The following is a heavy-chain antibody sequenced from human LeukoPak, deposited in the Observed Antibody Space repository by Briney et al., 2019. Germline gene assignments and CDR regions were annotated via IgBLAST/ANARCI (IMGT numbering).Heavy chain of an antibody. J-gene: IGHJ4*02. V-gene: IGHV3-66*03. CDR1: GFTVSSNS. Sequence: PGGSLRLSCTVSGFTVSSNSMSWVRQAPGKGLEWVSFIYSDNTHYSDSVKGRFTISRDNSKNTLYLQMNSLRAEDTAVYYCARAHRIQLWLYWGQGTLVTVSS. CDR3: ARAHRIQLWLY. CDR2: IYSDNT. D-gene: IGHD5-18*01.